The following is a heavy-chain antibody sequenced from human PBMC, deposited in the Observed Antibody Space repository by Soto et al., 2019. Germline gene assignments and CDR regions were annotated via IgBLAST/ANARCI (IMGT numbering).Heavy chain of an antibody. Sequence: PGGSLRLSCAASGFTFSSYSMNWVRQAPGKGLKRVSSISSSSSYIYYADSVKGRFTISRDNPKNTLYLQMNSLRAEDTAVYFCVIFGDRHGWTIVRSFDIWGRETLVTVSS. CDR2: ISSSSSYI. J-gene: IGHJ4*01. D-gene: IGHD1-26*01. V-gene: IGHV3-21*04. CDR3: VIFGDRHGWTIVRSFDI. CDR1: GFTFSSYS.